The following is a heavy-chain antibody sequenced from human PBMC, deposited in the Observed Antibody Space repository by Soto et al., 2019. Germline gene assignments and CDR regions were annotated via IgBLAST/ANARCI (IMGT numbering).Heavy chain of an antibody. J-gene: IGHJ4*01. V-gene: IGHV1-3*01. CDR1: GETITSYA. Sequence: ASVKLSSKASGETITSYAMHSLRQAPGQRLEWMGWINAGNGNTKYSQKFQGRVTITRDTSASTAYMELSSLRSEDTSVYYCARDLGGWPDYWGQGTPVTVSS. D-gene: IGHD2-15*01. CDR3: ARDLGGWPDY. CDR2: INAGNGNT.